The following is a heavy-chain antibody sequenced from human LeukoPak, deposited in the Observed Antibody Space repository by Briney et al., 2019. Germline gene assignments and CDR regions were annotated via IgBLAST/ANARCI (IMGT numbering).Heavy chain of an antibody. CDR2: INPSGGST. CDR1: GYTFTSYY. J-gene: IGHJ6*03. V-gene: IGHV1-46*01. Sequence: ASVKVSCKASGYTFTSYYMHWVRQAPGQGLEWMGIINPSGGSTSYAQKFQGRVTMTRDTPTSTVYMELSSLRSEDTAVYYCARDRVTTERDYYYMDVWGKGTTVTVSS. D-gene: IGHD4-17*01. CDR3: ARDRVTTERDYYYMDV.